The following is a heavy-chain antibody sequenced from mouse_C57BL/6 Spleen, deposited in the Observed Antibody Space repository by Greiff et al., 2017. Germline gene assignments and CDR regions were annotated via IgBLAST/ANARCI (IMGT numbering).Heavy chain of an antibody. J-gene: IGHJ4*01. Sequence: QVQLQQSGAELMKPGASVKLSCKATGYTFTGYWIEWVKQRPGHGLEWIGEILPGSGSTNYNEKFKGKATFTADTSSNTAYMQLSSLTTEDSAIYYCARGDLYYYGSSSSYYAMDYWGQGTSVTVSS. V-gene: IGHV1-9*01. D-gene: IGHD1-1*01. CDR3: ARGDLYYYGSSSSYYAMDY. CDR2: ILPGSGST. CDR1: GYTFTGYW.